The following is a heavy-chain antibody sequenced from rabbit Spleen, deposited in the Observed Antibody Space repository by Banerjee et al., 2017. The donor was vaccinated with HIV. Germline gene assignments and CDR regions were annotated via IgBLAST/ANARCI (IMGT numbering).Heavy chain of an antibody. D-gene: IGHD6-1*01. V-gene: IGHV1S45*01. CDR1: GFDLTNNQV. CDR2: IYINNPTT. CDR3: ATDTYGVGAFDL. J-gene: IGHJ4*01. Sequence: QEQLEESGGGLVKPEGSLTLTCTTSGFDLTNNQVVRWVRQAPGKGLEWIGCIYINNPTTYYATWARGRFTISKTSSTTVTLQMTRLTAADTATYFCATDTYGVGAFDLWGPGTLVSVS.